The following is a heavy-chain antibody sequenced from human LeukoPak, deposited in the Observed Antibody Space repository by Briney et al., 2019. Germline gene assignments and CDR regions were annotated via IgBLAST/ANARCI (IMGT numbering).Heavy chain of an antibody. CDR1: GGSISSGSYY. V-gene: IGHV4-61*02. D-gene: IGHD1-26*01. CDR3: ARGGSGNYYDY. Sequence: SQTLSLTCTVSGGSISSGSYYWSWIRQPAGKGLEWIGRIYTSGSTNYNPSLKSRVTISVDTSKNQFSLKLSSVTAADTAVYYCARGGSGNYYDYWGQGTLVTVSS. J-gene: IGHJ4*02. CDR2: IYTSGST.